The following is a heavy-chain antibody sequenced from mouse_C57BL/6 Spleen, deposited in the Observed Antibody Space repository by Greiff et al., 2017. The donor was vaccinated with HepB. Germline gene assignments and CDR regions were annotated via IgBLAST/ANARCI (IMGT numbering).Heavy chain of an antibody. Sequence: QVQLQQPGAELVKPGASVKMSCKASGYTFTSYWITWVKQRPGQGLEWIGDIYPGSGSTNYNEKFKSKATLTVDTSSSTAYMQLSSLTSEDSAVYYCAREGSGNYVGGYWGQGTTLTVSS. D-gene: IGHD2-1*01. CDR2: IYPGSGST. CDR3: AREGSGNYVGGY. J-gene: IGHJ2*01. V-gene: IGHV1-55*01. CDR1: GYTFTSYW.